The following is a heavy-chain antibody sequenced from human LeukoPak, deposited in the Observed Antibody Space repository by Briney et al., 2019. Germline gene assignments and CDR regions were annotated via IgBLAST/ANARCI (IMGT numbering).Heavy chain of an antibody. CDR3: AREGGVATISGRDAFDI. Sequence: GGSLRLSCAASGFTFSNYAMSWVRQAPGKGLEWVTAITESGGSTYYADSVKGRFTISRDNSKNTLYLQMNSLRAEDTAVYYCAREGGVATISGRDAFDIWGQGTMVTVSS. J-gene: IGHJ3*02. CDR2: ITESGGST. D-gene: IGHD5-12*01. CDR1: GFTFSNYA. V-gene: IGHV3-23*01.